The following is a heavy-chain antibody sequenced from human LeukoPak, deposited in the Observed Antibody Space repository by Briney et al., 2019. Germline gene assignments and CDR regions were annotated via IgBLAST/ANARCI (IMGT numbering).Heavy chain of an antibody. V-gene: IGHV4-31*02. Sequence: SETLSLTWTVSGGSISSGGYYWSWIRQHPRKGLEWIGYIYYSGSTYYNPSLKSRVTISVDTSKNQFSLKLSSVTAADTAVYYCARKYSSSPLGFDPWGQGTLVTVSS. CDR3: ARKYSSSPLGFDP. CDR2: IYYSGST. D-gene: IGHD6-6*01. J-gene: IGHJ5*02. CDR1: GGSISSGGYY.